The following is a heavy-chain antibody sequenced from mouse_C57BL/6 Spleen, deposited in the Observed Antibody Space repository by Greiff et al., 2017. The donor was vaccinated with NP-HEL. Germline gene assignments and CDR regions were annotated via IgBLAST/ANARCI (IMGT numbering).Heavy chain of an antibody. V-gene: IGHV8-8*01. Sequence: QVTLKVCGPGILQPSQTLSLTCSFSGFSLSTFGMGVGWIRQPSGKGLEWLAHIWWGDAKYYNPALKSRPTIFKATSKIHVYLTIANVDTAHTATYYCARMEGLRYWYFDVWGTGTPVTVSS. J-gene: IGHJ1*03. CDR1: GFSLSTFGMG. CDR3: ARMEGLRYWYFDV. CDR2: IWWGDAK. D-gene: IGHD1-1*01.